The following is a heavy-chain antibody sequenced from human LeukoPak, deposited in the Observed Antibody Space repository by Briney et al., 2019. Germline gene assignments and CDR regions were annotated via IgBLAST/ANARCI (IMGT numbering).Heavy chain of an antibody. V-gene: IGHV4-59*01. CDR2: INYSGST. Sequence: SETLSLTCTVSGGSISTYYWSWIRQAPGKGLEWIGYINYSGSTDYNPSLKSRVTISVDTSKNQLSLKMRSVTAADTGVYYCAREYSSFEYWGQGTLVTVSS. CDR1: GGSISTYY. D-gene: IGHD6-13*01. CDR3: AREYSSFEY. J-gene: IGHJ4*02.